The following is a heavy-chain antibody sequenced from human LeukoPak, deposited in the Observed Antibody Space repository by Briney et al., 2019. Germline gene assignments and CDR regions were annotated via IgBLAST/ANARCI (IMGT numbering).Heavy chain of an antibody. D-gene: IGHD1-26*01. CDR1: GYTLTELS. V-gene: IGHV1-24*01. CDR2: FDPEDGET. CDR3: ATSGSYYGYFDY. Sequence: RASVKVSCKVSGYTLTELSMHWVRQAPGKGLEWMGGFDPEDGETIYAQKFQGRVTMTEHTSTDTAYMELSSLRSEDTAVYYCATSGSYYGYFDYWGQGTLVTVSS. J-gene: IGHJ4*02.